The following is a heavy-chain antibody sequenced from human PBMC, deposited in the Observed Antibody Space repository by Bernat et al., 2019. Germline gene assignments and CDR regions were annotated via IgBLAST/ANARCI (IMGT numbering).Heavy chain of an antibody. CDR3: AKGKGAWFGELEYDY. J-gene: IGHJ4*02. CDR1: GFTFSSYG. CDR2: ISYDGSNK. D-gene: IGHD3-10*01. Sequence: QVQLVESGGGVVQPGRSLRLSCAASGFTFSSYGMHWVRQAPGKGLEWVAVISYDGSNKYYAASVKGRFTISRDNSKNTLYLQMNSLRAEDTAVYYCAKGKGAWFGELEYDYWGQGTLVTVSS. V-gene: IGHV3-30*18.